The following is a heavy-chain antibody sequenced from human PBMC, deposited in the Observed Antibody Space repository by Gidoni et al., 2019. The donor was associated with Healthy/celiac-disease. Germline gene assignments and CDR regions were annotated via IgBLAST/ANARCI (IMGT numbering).Heavy chain of an antibody. J-gene: IGHJ4*02. CDR3: ARTGGYYDSSGYVDY. Sequence: QLQLQESAPGLVKPSETLSLTCTVSGGSISSRSYYWGWLRQPPGQGLDWIGSIHYSGSTYYNPSLKSRVSISVDTSKNQFSLKLSSVTAADTAVYYCARTGGYYDSSGYVDYWGQGTLVTVSS. CDR2: IHYSGST. D-gene: IGHD3-22*01. V-gene: IGHV4-39*01. CDR1: GGSISSRSYY.